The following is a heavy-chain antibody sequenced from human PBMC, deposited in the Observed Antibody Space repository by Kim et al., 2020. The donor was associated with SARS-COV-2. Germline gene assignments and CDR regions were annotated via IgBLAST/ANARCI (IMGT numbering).Heavy chain of an antibody. V-gene: IGHV3-23*01. CDR3: AKGTGSRIAVAGTRYYYYGIDV. CDR2: ISGRGVPT. J-gene: IGHJ6*02. CDR1: GFTFSSCA. Sequence: GGSLRLSCAASGFTFSSCAMSWVRQAPGKGLEWVSAISGRGVPTYYSDSVKGRFTISRDDSKNTLYLQMHNLRAEDTALYYCAKGTGSRIAVAGTRYYYYGIDVWGQGTTVTVSS. D-gene: IGHD6-19*01.